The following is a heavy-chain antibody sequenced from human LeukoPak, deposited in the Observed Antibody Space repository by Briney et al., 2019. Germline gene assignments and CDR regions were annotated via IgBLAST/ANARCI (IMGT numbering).Heavy chain of an antibody. CDR2: ISAYNGNT. V-gene: IGHV1-18*01. CDR1: GFTFTSSG. D-gene: IGHD1-26*01. Sequence: GASVKVSCKASGFTFTSSGFSWVRRAPGQGLEWMGWISAYNGNTNYAQKFQDRATMTTDTSTSTAYMDLRSLRSDDTAVYYCARGGASGSYGLDVWGQGTTVTVAS. CDR3: ARGGASGSYGLDV. J-gene: IGHJ6*02.